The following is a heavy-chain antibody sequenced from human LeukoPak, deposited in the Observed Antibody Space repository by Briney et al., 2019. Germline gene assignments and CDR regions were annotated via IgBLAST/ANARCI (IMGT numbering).Heavy chain of an antibody. V-gene: IGHV3-23*01. Sequence: HPGGSLRLSCAASGFTCSSYAMSWVRQAPGKALEWVSAISGSGGSTYYADSVKGRFTISRDNSKNTLYLQMNSLRAEDTAVYYCAKDPYYYGSGSYFDYWGQGTLVTVSS. J-gene: IGHJ4*02. CDR3: AKDPYYYGSGSYFDY. D-gene: IGHD3-10*01. CDR1: GFTCSSYA. CDR2: ISGSGGST.